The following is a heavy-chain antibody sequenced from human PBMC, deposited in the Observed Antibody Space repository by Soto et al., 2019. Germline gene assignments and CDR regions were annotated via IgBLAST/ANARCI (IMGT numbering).Heavy chain of an antibody. CDR2: INPNSGGT. CDR1: GYTFTGYY. J-gene: IGHJ3*02. CDR3: AREREGYCSGGSCYSGAFDI. Sequence: GASVKVSCKASGYTFTGYYMHWVRQAPGQGLEWMGWINPNSGGTNYAQKFQGWVTMTRDTSISTAYMELSRLRSDDTAVYYCAREREGYCSGGSCYSGAFDIWGQGTMVTVSS. V-gene: IGHV1-2*04. D-gene: IGHD2-15*01.